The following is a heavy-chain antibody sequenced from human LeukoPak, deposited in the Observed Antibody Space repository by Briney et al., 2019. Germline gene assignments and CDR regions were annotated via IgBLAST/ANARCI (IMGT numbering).Heavy chain of an antibody. D-gene: IGHD3-22*01. J-gene: IGHJ6*02. CDR1: GFTFSSYA. CDR3: ATAVITTRYYYYGMDV. V-gene: IGHV3-64*01. Sequence: GGSLRLSCAASGFTFSSYAMHWVRQAPGKGLEYVSGISSNGGSTYYANSVKGRFTISRDNSKNTLYLQMGSLRAEDMAVYYCATAVITTRYYYYGMDVWGQGTTVTVSS. CDR2: ISSNGGST.